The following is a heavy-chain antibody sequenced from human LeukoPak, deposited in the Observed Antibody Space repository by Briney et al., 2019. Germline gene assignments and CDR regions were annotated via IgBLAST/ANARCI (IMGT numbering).Heavy chain of an antibody. CDR1: GFTFSSYA. J-gene: IGHJ4*02. CDR3: AREDQLTYTTVFDY. Sequence: GGSLRLSCAASGFTFSSYAMSWVRQAPGKGLEWVSSISSSSSYIYYADSVKGRFTISRDNAKNSLYLQMNSLRAEDTAVYYCAREDQLTYTTVFDYWGQGTLVTVSS. V-gene: IGHV3-21*01. D-gene: IGHD1-1*01. CDR2: ISSSSSYI.